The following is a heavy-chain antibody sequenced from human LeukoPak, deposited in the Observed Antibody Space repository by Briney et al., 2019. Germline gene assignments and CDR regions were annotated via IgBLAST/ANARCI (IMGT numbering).Heavy chain of an antibody. D-gene: IGHD5-24*01. CDR1: GGSISSSSYY. CDR3: ASGEMDPIN. CDR2: IYYSGST. J-gene: IGHJ4*02. V-gene: IGHV4-39*01. Sequence: PSETLSLTCTVSGGSISSSSYYWGWIRQPPGKGLEWNGSIYYSGSTYYNPSLKSRVTISVDTSKNQFSLKLSSVTAADTAVYYCASGEMDPINWGQGTLVTVSS.